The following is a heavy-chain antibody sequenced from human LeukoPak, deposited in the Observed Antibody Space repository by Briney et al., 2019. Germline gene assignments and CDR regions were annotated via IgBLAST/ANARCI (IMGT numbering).Heavy chain of an antibody. D-gene: IGHD3-3*01. CDR1: GFTFSSYW. Sequence: PGGSLRLSCAASGFTFSSYWMSWVRQAPGKGLEWVANIKQDGSEKYYVDSVKGRFTISRDNAENSLYLQMNSLRAEDTAVYYCARLRSGYYRAFDIWGQGTMVTVSS. CDR3: ARLRSGYYRAFDI. CDR2: IKQDGSEK. V-gene: IGHV3-7*01. J-gene: IGHJ3*02.